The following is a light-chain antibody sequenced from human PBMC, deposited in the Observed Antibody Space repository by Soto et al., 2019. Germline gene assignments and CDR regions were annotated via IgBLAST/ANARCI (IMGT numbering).Light chain of an antibody. CDR3: IQALQTPGT. V-gene: IGKV2-28*01. CDR1: QSLLHSNGYNY. CDR2: LGS. J-gene: IGKJ1*01. Sequence: DIVMTQSPLSLPVTPGEPASISCRSSQSLLHSNGYNYLDWYLQKPGQSPQILIYLGSNLASGDPDRFSGSGSCTDCTLKIRRVEAEDVVVCDCIQALQTPGTFGQGTKGEIK.